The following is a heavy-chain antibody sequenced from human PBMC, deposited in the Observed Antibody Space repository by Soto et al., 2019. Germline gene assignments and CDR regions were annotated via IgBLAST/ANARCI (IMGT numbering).Heavy chain of an antibody. V-gene: IGHV1-69*13. J-gene: IGHJ4*02. CDR1: GYIFKNYA. CDR2: IIPVFGTP. D-gene: IGHD3-16*02. CDR3: ARHLYDYVWGSYRH. Sequence: SVKVSCKSSGYIFKNYAVTWLRQAPGQGLEWMRGIIPVFGTPDYSQKFRGRVTITADESTSTVYMELRSLTSEDTAVYYCARHLYDYVWGSYRHWGQGTLVTVSS.